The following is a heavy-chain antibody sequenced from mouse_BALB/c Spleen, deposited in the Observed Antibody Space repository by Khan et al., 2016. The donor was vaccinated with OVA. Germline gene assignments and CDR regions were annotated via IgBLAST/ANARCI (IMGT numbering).Heavy chain of an antibody. CDR2: ISYSGST. V-gene: IGHV3-2*02. CDR1: GYSITSDYA. Sequence: EVQLQESGPGLVKPSQSLSLTCTVTGYSITSDYAWNWIRQFPGNKLEWMGYISYSGSTSYNPSLESRISIIRDTSKNQFFLQLNSVTPEDTATYYCGSIHYYYRFSFLDYWGQGTTLTVSS. J-gene: IGHJ2*01. D-gene: IGHD1-2*01. CDR3: GSIHYYYRFSFLDY.